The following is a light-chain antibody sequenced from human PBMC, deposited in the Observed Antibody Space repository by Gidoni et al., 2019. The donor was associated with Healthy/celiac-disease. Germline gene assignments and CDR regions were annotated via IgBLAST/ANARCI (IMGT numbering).Light chain of an antibody. CDR2: HDS. V-gene: IGLV3-1*01. J-gene: IGLJ2*01. CDR1: QLGDKY. Sequence: SYELTQQPSASVAPGQTASITCSGDQLGDKYACWYQQKPGQSPVLVIYHDSKRPSGIPERFSGSSSENTATLTISGSQAMDEADYYCQAWDSSTVVFGGGTKLTVL. CDR3: QAWDSSTVV.